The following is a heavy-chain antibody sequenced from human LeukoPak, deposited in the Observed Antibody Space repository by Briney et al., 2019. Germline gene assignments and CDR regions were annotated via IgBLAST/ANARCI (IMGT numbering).Heavy chain of an antibody. CDR1: GGTFSSYA. D-gene: IGHD6-19*01. Sequence: ASVKVSCKASGGTFSSYAISWVRQAPGQGLEWMGGIIPIFGTANYAQKFQGRVTNTADESTSTAYMELSSLRSEDTAVYYCATGYSSSPDYWGQGTLVTVSS. CDR3: ATGYSSSPDY. J-gene: IGHJ4*02. V-gene: IGHV1-69*13. CDR2: IIPIFGTA.